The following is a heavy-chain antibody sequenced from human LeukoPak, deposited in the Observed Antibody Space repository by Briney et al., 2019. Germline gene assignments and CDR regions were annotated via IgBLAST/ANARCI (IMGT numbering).Heavy chain of an antibody. Sequence: SETLSLTCTVSGGSISSYYWSWIRQPPGKGLEWIGYIYTSGSTNYNPSLKSRVTISGATSKDQFSLKLSSVTAADTAVYYCARSDYSSSSPLDYWGQGTLVTVSS. D-gene: IGHD6-6*01. CDR1: GGSISSYY. CDR2: IYTSGST. CDR3: ARSDYSSSSPLDY. V-gene: IGHV4-4*09. J-gene: IGHJ4*02.